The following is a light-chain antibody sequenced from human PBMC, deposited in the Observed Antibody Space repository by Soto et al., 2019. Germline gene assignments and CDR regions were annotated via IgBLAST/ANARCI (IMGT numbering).Light chain of an antibody. J-gene: IGKJ1*01. V-gene: IGKV3-15*01. CDR1: QSVSSN. CDR2: GAS. CDR3: QQYNNWPKT. Sequence: DTVMTQSPATLSVSPGERATLSCRASQSVSSNLAWYQQRPGQAPRLLIYGASTRATGIPARFSGSGSGTEFTLTISSLQSEVFAVYYGQQYNNWPKTFGQGTKVEIK.